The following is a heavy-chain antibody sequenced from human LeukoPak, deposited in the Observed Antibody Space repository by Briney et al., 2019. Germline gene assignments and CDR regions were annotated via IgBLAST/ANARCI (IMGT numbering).Heavy chain of an antibody. Sequence: GGSLRLSCAASGFTFSSYAMHWVRQAPGKGLEWVAVISYDGSNKYYADSVKGRFTISRGNSKNTLYLQMNSLRAEDTAVYYCARGDCSSTSCYRLDYWGQGTLVTVSS. CDR2: ISYDGSNK. D-gene: IGHD2-2*02. V-gene: IGHV3-30-3*01. J-gene: IGHJ4*02. CDR3: ARGDCSSTSCYRLDY. CDR1: GFTFSSYA.